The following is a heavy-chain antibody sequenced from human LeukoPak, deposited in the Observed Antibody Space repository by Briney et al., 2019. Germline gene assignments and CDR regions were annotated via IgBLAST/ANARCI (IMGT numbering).Heavy chain of an antibody. J-gene: IGHJ6*02. CDR2: FDPEDGET. Sequence: ASVMVSCKVSGYTLTELSMHWVRQAPGKGLEWMGGFDPEDGETIYAQKFQGRVTMTEDTSTDTAYMELSSLRSEDTAVYYCATEKVGRRGIQLWLYYGMDVWGQGTTVTVSS. D-gene: IGHD5-18*01. V-gene: IGHV1-24*01. CDR1: GYTLTELS. CDR3: ATEKVGRRGIQLWLYYGMDV.